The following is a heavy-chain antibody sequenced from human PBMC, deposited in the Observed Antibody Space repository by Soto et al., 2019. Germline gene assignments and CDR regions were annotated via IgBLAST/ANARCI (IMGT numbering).Heavy chain of an antibody. Sequence: SVKVSCKASGGTFSSYTISWVRQAPGQGLEWMGRIIPILSIANYAQKFQGRVTITADKSTSTAYMELSSLRSEDTAVYYCARDVGDSSGYYDYWGQGTLVTVSS. CDR1: GGTFSSYT. D-gene: IGHD3-22*01. CDR3: ARDVGDSSGYYDY. J-gene: IGHJ4*02. V-gene: IGHV1-69*04. CDR2: IIPILSIA.